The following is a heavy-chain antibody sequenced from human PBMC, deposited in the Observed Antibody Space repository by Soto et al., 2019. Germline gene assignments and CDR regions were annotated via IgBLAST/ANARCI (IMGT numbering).Heavy chain of an antibody. CDR1: GYSFSSYE. Sequence: QVQLVQSGVAVTKPGASVKVSCKASGYSFSSYEVTWVRQAPGQGLEWMGRISAHNGNTNYAQKLQGRVTLTTDTSTSTAYMELRSLKSDDTAVYYCASGFGGLYDFDYWGQGTLVTVSS. D-gene: IGHD3-16*01. J-gene: IGHJ4*02. V-gene: IGHV1-18*01. CDR2: ISAHNGNT. CDR3: ASGFGGLYDFDY.